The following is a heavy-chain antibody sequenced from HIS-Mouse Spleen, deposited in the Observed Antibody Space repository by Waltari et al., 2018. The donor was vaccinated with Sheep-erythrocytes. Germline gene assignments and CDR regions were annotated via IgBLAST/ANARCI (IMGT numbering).Heavy chain of an antibody. D-gene: IGHD5-12*01. Sequence: VQLLRSGAEGKTPGAARKLSETGSGTCFPSYVAGGVRQMPGKGLEWMGIIYPGDSDTRYSPSFQGQVTISADKSISTAYLQWSSLKASDTAMYYCARLFYVDIVATTLFDYWGQGTLVTVCS. J-gene: IGHJ4*02. V-gene: IGHV5-51*01. CDR1: GTCFPSYV. CDR2: IYPGDSDT. CDR3: ARLFYVDIVATTLFDY.